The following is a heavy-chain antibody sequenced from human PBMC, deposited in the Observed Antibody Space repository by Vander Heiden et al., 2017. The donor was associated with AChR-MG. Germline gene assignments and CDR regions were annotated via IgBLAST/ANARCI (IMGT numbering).Heavy chain of an antibody. CDR1: GFTFSTYG. CDR3: AKARYYYNSEINYFDY. Sequence: QVQLVESGGGVVQPGRSLRLSCAAPGFTFSTYGMHWVRQAPGKGLEWVAVISNDGNNKYFADAVKGRFTVSRDNSKNTLFLQMNSLSVEDTAIYYCAKARYYYNSEINYFDYWGQGTLVNVSS. D-gene: IGHD3-22*01. V-gene: IGHV3-30*18. CDR2: ISNDGNNK. J-gene: IGHJ4*02.